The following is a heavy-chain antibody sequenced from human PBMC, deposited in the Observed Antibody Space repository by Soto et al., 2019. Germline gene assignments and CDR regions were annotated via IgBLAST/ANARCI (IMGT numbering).Heavy chain of an antibody. D-gene: IGHD6-19*01. CDR2: INAGNGNT. V-gene: IGHV1-3*01. Sequence: ASVKVSCKASGYTFTSYAMHWVRQAPGQRLEWMGWINAGNGNTKYSQKFQGRVTITRDTSASTAYMELSSLRSEDTAVYYCARRVSSGWIFYWFDSWGQGTLVTVSS. CDR1: GYTFTSYA. J-gene: IGHJ5*01. CDR3: ARRVSSGWIFYWFDS.